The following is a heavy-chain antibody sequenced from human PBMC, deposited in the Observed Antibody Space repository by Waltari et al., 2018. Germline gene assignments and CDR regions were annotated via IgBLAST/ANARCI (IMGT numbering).Heavy chain of an antibody. CDR3: AREMTTVVTPELVSY. V-gene: IGHV1-2*02. D-gene: IGHD4-17*01. Sequence: QGPLVQSGAEVQKPGSSVKVPCQAPVYTLTVSSTDSVRQSPGQGLEWMGWINPNSGGTNYAQKFQGRVTMTRDTSISTAYMELSRLRSDDTAVYYCAREMTTVVTPELVSYWGQGTLVTVSS. CDR2: INPNSGGT. J-gene: IGHJ4*02. CDR1: VYTLTVSS.